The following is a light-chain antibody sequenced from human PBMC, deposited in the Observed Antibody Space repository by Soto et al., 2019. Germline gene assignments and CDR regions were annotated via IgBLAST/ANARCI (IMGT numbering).Light chain of an antibody. CDR1: QSVSSSY. J-gene: IGKJ1*01. V-gene: IGKV3-20*01. CDR2: GAS. CDR3: QQDGSSPPWT. Sequence: EIVLTQSPGTLSLSPGERATLSCRASQSVSSSYLAWYQQKPGQAPRLLIYGASSRATGIPDRFSGSVSGTGFILTISRLEPEDFAVYYCQQDGSSPPWTFGKGTKVEIK.